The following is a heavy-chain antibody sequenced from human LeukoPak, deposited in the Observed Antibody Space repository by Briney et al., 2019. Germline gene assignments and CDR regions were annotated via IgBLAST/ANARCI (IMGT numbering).Heavy chain of an antibody. D-gene: IGHD3-3*01. CDR2: IYTSGST. CDR1: GGSISSGSYY. CDR3: AREGYDFWSGSRPYYYYMDV. J-gene: IGHJ6*03. Sequence: PSETLSLTCTVSGGSISSGSYYWSWIRQPAGKGLEWIGRIYTSGSTNYNPPLKSRVTISVDTSKNQFSLKLSSVTAADTAVYYCAREGYDFWSGSRPYYYYMDVWGKGTTVTVSS. V-gene: IGHV4-61*02.